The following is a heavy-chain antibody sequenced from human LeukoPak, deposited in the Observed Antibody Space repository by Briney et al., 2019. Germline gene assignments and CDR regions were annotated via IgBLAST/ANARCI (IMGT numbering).Heavy chain of an antibody. CDR1: GGSISSGSYY. Sequence: SETLSLTCTVSGGSISSGSYYWSWIRQPPGKGLEWIGYIYHSGSTYYNPSLKSRVTISVDTSKNQFSLKLSSVTAADTAVYYCARGGRRVDYPSFEFDYWGQGTLVTVSS. J-gene: IGHJ4*02. CDR2: IYHSGST. CDR3: ARGGRRVDYPSFEFDY. D-gene: IGHD4-11*01. V-gene: IGHV4-30-2*01.